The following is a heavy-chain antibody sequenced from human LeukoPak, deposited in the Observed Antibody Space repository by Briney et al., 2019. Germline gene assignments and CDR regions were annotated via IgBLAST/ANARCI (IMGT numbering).Heavy chain of an antibody. Sequence: ASVKVSCKASGGTFSSYAISWVRQAPGQGLEWMGGIIPIFGTANYAQKFQGRVTITTDESTSTAYMELSSLRAEDTAVYYCAKDIYGDYGGVDYWGQGTLVTVSS. J-gene: IGHJ4*02. D-gene: IGHD4-17*01. V-gene: IGHV1-69*05. CDR2: IIPIFGTA. CDR1: GGTFSSYA. CDR3: AKDIYGDYGGVDY.